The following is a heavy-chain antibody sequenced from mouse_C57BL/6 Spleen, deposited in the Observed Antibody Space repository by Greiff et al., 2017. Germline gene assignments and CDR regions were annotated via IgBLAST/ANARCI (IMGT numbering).Heavy chain of an antibody. CDR1: GCTFTSYW. CDR3: ARVGDYAY. V-gene: IGHV1-69*01. Sequence: QVQLQQPGAELVMPGASVKLSCKASGCTFTSYWMHWVKQRPGQGLEWIGEIDPSDSYTNYNQKFKGKSTLTVDKSSSTAYMQLSSLTSEDSAVYYCARVGDYAYWGQGTTLTVSS. CDR2: IDPSDSYT. J-gene: IGHJ2*01. D-gene: IGHD2-4*01.